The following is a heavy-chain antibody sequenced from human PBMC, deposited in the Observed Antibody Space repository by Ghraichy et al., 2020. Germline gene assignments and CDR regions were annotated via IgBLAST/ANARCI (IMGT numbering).Heavy chain of an antibody. Sequence: GSLRLSCAVYGGSFSGYYWSWIRQPPGKGLEWIGEINHSGSTNYNPSLKSRVTISVDTSKNQFSLKLSSVTAADTAVYYCARAVGATGDAFDIWGQGTMVTVSS. V-gene: IGHV4-34*01. CDR2: INHSGST. CDR1: GGSFSGYY. J-gene: IGHJ3*02. CDR3: ARAVGATGDAFDI. D-gene: IGHD1-26*01.